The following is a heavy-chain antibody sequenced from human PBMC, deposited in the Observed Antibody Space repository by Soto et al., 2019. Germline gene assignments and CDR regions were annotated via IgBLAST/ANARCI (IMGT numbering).Heavy chain of an antibody. Sequence: ASVKVSCKASGYTFTRYGISWVRQAPGQGLEWMGWISAYNGNTNYAQKLQGRVTMTTDTSTSTAYMELRSLRSDDTAVYYCARVSGYYDSSGYGIDYWGQGTLVTVSS. CDR3: ARVSGYYDSSGYGIDY. D-gene: IGHD3-22*01. CDR1: GYTFTRYG. V-gene: IGHV1-18*01. CDR2: ISAYNGNT. J-gene: IGHJ4*02.